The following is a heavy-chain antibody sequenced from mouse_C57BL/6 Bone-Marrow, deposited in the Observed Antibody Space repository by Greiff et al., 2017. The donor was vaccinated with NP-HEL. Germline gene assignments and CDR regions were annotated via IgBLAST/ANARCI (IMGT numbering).Heavy chain of an antibody. CDR2: IYPGSGST. V-gene: IGHV1-55*01. CDR3: ASRGYGSSYRYLDY. CDR1: GYTFTSYW. Sequence: QVQLQQPGAELVKPGASVKMSCKASGYTFTSYWITWVKQRPGQCLEWIGDIYPGSGSTNYNETFKSKATLTVDTSSSTAYMQLSSLTSEDSAVYYCASRGYGSSYRYLDYWGQGTTLTVSS. J-gene: IGHJ2*01. D-gene: IGHD1-1*01.